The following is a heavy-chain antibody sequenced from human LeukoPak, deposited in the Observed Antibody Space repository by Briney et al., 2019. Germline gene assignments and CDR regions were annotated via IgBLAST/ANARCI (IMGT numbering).Heavy chain of an antibody. CDR3: ARILGMYQEGMDV. CDR1: GGSLTAGDYY. D-gene: IGHD2-2*01. Sequence: SETLSLTCTVSGGSLTAGDYYWGWVRQPPGTGLQWIATTYAGASLKSRVTMSLDTSKNQFFLRLTSVTAADTAVYFCARILGMYQEGMDVWGPGITVTVSS. J-gene: IGHJ6*02. CDR2: T. V-gene: IGHV4-61*08.